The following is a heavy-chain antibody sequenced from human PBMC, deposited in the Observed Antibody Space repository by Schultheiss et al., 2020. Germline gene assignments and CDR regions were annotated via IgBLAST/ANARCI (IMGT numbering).Heavy chain of an antibody. CDR1: GFTFSSYW. CDR2: IKQDGSEK. D-gene: IGHD6-19*01. V-gene: IGHV3-7*01. Sequence: GGSLRLSCAASGFTFSSYWMSWVRQAPGKGLEWVANIKQDGSEKYYVDSVKGRFTISRDNAKNSLYLQMNSLRAEDTAVYYCAREGLDIAVAGFGDYWGQGTLVIVSS. J-gene: IGHJ4*02. CDR3: AREGLDIAVAGFGDY.